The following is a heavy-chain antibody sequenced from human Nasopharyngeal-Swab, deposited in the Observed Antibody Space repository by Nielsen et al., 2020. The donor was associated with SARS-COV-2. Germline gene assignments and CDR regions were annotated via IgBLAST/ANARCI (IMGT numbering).Heavy chain of an antibody. J-gene: IGHJ6*02. CDR3: ARGPTTGSGGYYYGMDV. Sequence: WVRQAPGQGLEWMGWISAYNGNTNYAQKLQGRVTMTTDTSTSTAYMELRSLRSDDTAVYYCARGPTTGSGGYYYGMDVWGQGTTVTVSS. D-gene: IGHD1-1*01. V-gene: IGHV1-18*01. CDR2: ISAYNGNT.